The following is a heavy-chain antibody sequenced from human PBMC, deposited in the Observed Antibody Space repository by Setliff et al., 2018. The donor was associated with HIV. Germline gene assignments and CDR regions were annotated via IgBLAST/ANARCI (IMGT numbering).Heavy chain of an antibody. V-gene: IGHV3-23*01. CDR3: ARDTSSSY. CDR1: GFTFNIYV. D-gene: IGHD2-2*01. Sequence: SLRLSCAASGFTFNIYVMNWVRQAPGKGLEWVSGISGSGSKTYYADSVKGRFTISRDNSKNTLYLQMNNLRAEDTAVYFCARDTSSSYWGQGTPVTVPQ. J-gene: IGHJ4*02. CDR2: ISGSGSKT.